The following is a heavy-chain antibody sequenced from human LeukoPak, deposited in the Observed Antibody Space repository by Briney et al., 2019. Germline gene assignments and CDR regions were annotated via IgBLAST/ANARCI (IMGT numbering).Heavy chain of an antibody. CDR2: ISGSGGST. V-gene: IGHV3-23*01. CDR3: AKGRMVRGVGNYFDY. Sequence: PGGSLRLSCAASGFTFSSYAMSWVRQAPGKGLEWVSAISGSGGSTYYADSVKGRFTIPRDNSKNTLYLQMNSLRAEDTAVYYCAKGRMVRGVGNYFDYWGQGTLVTVSS. J-gene: IGHJ4*02. D-gene: IGHD3-10*01. CDR1: GFTFSSYA.